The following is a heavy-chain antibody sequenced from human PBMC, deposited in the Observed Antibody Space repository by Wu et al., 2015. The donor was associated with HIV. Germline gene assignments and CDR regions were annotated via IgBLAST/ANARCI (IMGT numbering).Heavy chain of an antibody. D-gene: IGHD3-10*01. CDR3: ARVQFDPKYYTYFDL. Sequence: QAQLVQSGPEAKRPGASVRVSCKASYILSSFPIGWVRQAPGQRLEWMGWMNPKNGHIQPAQRFQERIAMSADNSANTAYMELRSLTSDDTAIYFCARVQFDPKYYTYFDLWGQGTLVTVSS. CDR1: YILSSFP. V-gene: IGHV1-18*01. CDR2: MNPKNGHI. J-gene: IGHJ2*01.